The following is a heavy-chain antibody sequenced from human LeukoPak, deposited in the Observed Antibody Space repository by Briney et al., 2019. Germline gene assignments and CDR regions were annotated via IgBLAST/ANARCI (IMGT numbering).Heavy chain of an antibody. CDR1: GFTFSSYA. D-gene: IGHD3-10*01. CDR2: ISGSGGST. CDR3: AKIWFRELLSPFDY. V-gene: IGHV3-23*01. J-gene: IGHJ4*02. Sequence: PGGSLRLSCAASGFTFSSYAMGWVRQAPGKGLEWVSAISGSGGSTYYADSVKGRFTISRDNSKNTLYLQMNSLRAEDTAVYYCAKIWFRELLSPFDYWGQGTLVTVSS.